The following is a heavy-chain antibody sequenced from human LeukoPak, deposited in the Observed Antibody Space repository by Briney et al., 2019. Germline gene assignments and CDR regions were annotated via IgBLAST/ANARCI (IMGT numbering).Heavy chain of an antibody. D-gene: IGHD2-2*02. CDR3: AVAYCSSTSCYTGGDYGMDV. CDR2: INPNSGGT. Sequence: ASVKVSCKASGYTFTGYYMHWVRQAPGQGLEWMGWINPNSGGTNYAQKFQGRVTMTRDTSISTAYMELSRLRSDDMAVYYCAVAYCSSTSCYTGGDYGMDVWGQGTTVTVSS. V-gene: IGHV1-2*02. J-gene: IGHJ6*02. CDR1: GYTFTGYY.